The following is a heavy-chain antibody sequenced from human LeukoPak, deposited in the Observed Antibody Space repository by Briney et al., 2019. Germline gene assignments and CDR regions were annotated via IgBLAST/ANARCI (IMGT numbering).Heavy chain of an antibody. Sequence: PGGSLRLSCAASGYSFSRHGMHWVRQAPGKGLEWVAAIWYDGSQKYYADSVKGRFTISRDNLENTGDLQMNSLRAEDTAVYYCAKFPPPDKFSTMLWGQGTLVTVSS. V-gene: IGHV3-33*06. J-gene: IGHJ4*02. CDR3: AKFPPPDKFSTML. CDR1: GYSFSRHG. D-gene: IGHD2/OR15-2a*01. CDR2: IWYDGSQK.